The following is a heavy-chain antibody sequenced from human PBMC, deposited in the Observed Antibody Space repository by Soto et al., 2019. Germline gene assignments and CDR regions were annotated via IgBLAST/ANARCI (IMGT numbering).Heavy chain of an antibody. CDR2: ISGSGGST. J-gene: IGHJ2*01. V-gene: IGHV3-23*01. D-gene: IGHD5-12*01. Sequence: EVQLLESGGGLVQPGGSLRLSCAASGFTFSSYAMSWVRQAPGKGLEWVSAISGSGGSTYYADSVKGRFTISRDNSKNTLYLQMNSLRAEDTAVYYCATGLVEMATIKDWYFDLWGRGTLVTVSS. CDR3: ATGLVEMATIKDWYFDL. CDR1: GFTFSSYA.